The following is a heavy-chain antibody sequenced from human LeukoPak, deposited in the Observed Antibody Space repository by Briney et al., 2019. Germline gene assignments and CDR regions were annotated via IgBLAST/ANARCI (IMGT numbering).Heavy chain of an antibody. Sequence: SETLSLTCTVSGVSFINYYWSWIRQPAGKGLEWIGHIHTSGNTNYNPSLKSRVTMSVDTSKNQFSLKLSSVTAADTAVYCCARLLLGQTFDYWGQGAPVTVSS. V-gene: IGHV4-4*07. D-gene: IGHD2-15*01. CDR2: IHTSGNT. CDR1: GVSFINYY. CDR3: ARLLLGQTFDY. J-gene: IGHJ4*02.